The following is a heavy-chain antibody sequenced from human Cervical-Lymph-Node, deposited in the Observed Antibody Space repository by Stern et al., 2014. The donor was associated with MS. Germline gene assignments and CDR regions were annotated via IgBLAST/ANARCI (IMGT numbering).Heavy chain of an antibody. CDR3: ARDRLYFDH. J-gene: IGHJ4*02. Sequence: EVQLVESGGGLVQPGGSLRLSCAASEFSFSDYWMHWVRQAPGKGLVWLSRINSDGTYTTYADSVKGRFTISRDNAKNTMFLQMNSLRVEDTAVYYCARDRLYFDHWGQGTLVTVSS. CDR1: EFSFSDYW. D-gene: IGHD2-15*01. V-gene: IGHV3-74*03. CDR2: INSDGTYT.